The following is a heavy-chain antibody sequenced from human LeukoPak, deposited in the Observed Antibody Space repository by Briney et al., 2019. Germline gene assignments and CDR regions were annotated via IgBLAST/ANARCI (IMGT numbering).Heavy chain of an antibody. D-gene: IGHD2-2*01. CDR1: GYTLTELS. CDR2: FDPEDGET. J-gene: IGHJ6*02. Sequence: ASVNVSCKVSGYTLTELSMHWVRQAPGKGLEWMGGFDPEDGETIYAQKFQGRVTMTEDTSTDTAYMELSSLRSGDTAVYYCATETIVPAAPYYYYGMDVWGQGTTVTVSS. CDR3: ATETIVPAAPYYYYGMDV. V-gene: IGHV1-24*01.